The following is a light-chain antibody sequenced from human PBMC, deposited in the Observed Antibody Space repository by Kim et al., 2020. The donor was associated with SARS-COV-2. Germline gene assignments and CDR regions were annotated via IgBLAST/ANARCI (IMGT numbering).Light chain of an antibody. V-gene: IGKV3-11*01. Sequence: LSPGERAPLSCRASQSVSSYLAWYQQKPGQAPRLLIYDASNRATGIPARFSGSGSGTDFTLTISSLEPEDFAVYYCQQRSNWPRGSFGQGTKLEI. CDR3: QQRSNWPRGS. CDR1: QSVSSY. CDR2: DAS. J-gene: IGKJ2*04.